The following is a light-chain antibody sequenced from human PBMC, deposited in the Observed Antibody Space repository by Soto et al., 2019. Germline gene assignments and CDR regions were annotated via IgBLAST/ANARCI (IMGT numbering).Light chain of an antibody. CDR2: SAS. CDR1: QGISSW. CDR3: QQANSFPLT. J-gene: IGKJ4*01. Sequence: DIQMTQSPSSVSASVGDIVTITCRASQGISSWLGWYQQKAGKAPKLLIYSASSLQSGVSSRFSGSGSGTDFTLTISSLQPEDSATYYCQQANSFPLTFGGGTKADIK. V-gene: IGKV1-12*01.